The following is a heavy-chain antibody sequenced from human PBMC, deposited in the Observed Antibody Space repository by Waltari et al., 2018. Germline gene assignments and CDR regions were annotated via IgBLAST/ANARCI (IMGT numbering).Heavy chain of an antibody. Sequence: EVQLVESGGGLVQPGGSLRLSCAASGLTFGSVWRHWVRQAPGKGPVWVSRIKSDGSDSDYAHSVKGRFTISLDNDKDTLYLQMNSLRAEDTAVYYCARDNWGPAYWGQGTLVTVPS. D-gene: IGHD7-27*01. CDR1: GLTFGSVW. J-gene: IGHJ4*02. CDR3: ARDNWGPAY. CDR2: IKSDGSDS. V-gene: IGHV3-74*01.